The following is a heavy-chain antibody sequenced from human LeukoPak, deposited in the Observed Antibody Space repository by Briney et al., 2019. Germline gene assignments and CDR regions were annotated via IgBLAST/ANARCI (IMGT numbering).Heavy chain of an antibody. V-gene: IGHV1-8*01. CDR1: GYTFTSYD. Sequence: ASVKVSCKASGYTFTSYDINWVRQATGQGLEWMGWMNPNSGNTGYAQKFQGRVTMTRNTSISTAYMELSSLRSEDTAMYYCARGSERWLQLGGWFDPWGQGTLVTVSS. CDR2: MNPNSGNT. J-gene: IGHJ5*02. D-gene: IGHD5-24*01. CDR3: ARGSERWLQLGGWFDP.